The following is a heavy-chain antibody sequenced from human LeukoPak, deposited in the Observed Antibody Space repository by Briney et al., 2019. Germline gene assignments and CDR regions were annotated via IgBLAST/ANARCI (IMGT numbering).Heavy chain of an antibody. J-gene: IGHJ6*02. D-gene: IGHD1-14*01. CDR2: MYYNGDT. V-gene: IGHV4-59*01. Sequence: SETLTLTCSVSGASIRSYYWSWIRQIPGKGLEWNGCMYYNGDTKYNPSLKSRVTTSIDTSKNQFSLKLSFVTAADTAVYHCARDRVTIGETNYYYGMDVWGRGTTVTVSS. CDR3: ARDRVTIGETNYYYGMDV. CDR1: GASIRSYY.